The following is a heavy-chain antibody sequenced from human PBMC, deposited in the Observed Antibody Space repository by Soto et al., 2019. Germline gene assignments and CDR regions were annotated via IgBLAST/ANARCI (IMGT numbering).Heavy chain of an antibody. V-gene: IGHV4-4*02. CDR1: GGPVTTPTW. D-gene: IGHD3-10*01. J-gene: IGHJ5*02. CDR3: TRADVLRPA. CDR2: VHHSGST. Sequence: QVQLQESGPRLVKPSGTLSLTCAVSGGPVTTPTWWTWVRQSPGKGLEWIGEVHHSGSTNYNPSLQSRVVLSVNTSNNHLSPRLTFVTAADTALYYCTRADVLRPAWGQGILVTVS.